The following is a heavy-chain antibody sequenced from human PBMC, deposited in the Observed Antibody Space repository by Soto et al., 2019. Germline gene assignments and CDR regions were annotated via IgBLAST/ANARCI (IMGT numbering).Heavy chain of an antibody. CDR3: ARRNWGGYYYGMDV. CDR1: GGSISSGGYY. V-gene: IGHV4-31*03. CDR2: IYYSGST. J-gene: IGHJ6*02. Sequence: QVQLQESGPGLVKPSQTLSLTCTVSGGSISSGGYYWSWIRQHPGKGLEWIGYIYYSGSTYYNPSPKSRVTISVDTSKNQFSLKLSSVTAADTAVYYCARRNWGGYYYGMDVWGQGTTVTVSS. D-gene: IGHD7-27*01.